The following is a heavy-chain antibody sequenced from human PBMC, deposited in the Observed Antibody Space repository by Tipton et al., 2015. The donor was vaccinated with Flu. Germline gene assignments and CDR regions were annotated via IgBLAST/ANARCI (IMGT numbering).Heavy chain of an antibody. CDR2: ISSSISTI. V-gene: IGHV3-48*02. D-gene: IGHD5-18*01. J-gene: IGHJ1*01. Sequence: GSLRLSCSASGFTFSSFSMNWVRQAPGKGLEWVSYISSSISTIYYADSVKGRFTISRDNAKNSVYLQMNSLRDGDTAVYYCARDLGYNYGQSAEYFQHWGQGTLVTVSS. CDR1: GFTFSSFS. CDR3: ARDLGYNYGQSAEYFQH.